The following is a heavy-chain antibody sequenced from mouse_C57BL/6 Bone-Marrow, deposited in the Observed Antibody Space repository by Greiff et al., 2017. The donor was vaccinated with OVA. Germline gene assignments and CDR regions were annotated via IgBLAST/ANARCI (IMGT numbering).Heavy chain of an antibody. CDR1: GFNIKNTY. CDR3: AIPLFGNYSWLAY. J-gene: IGHJ3*01. D-gene: IGHD2-1*01. V-gene: IGHV14-3*01. Sequence: VQLQQSVAELVRPGASVKLSCTASGFNIKNTYMHWVKQRPEQGLEWIGRIDPANGNTKYDPKFQGKATITADKSSNTAYLQLSSLTSEDTAIYYCAIPLFGNYSWLAYWGQGTLVTVSA. CDR2: IDPANGNT.